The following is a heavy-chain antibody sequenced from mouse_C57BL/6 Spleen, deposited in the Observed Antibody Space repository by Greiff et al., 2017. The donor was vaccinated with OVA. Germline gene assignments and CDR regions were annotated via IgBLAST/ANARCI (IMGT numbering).Heavy chain of an antibody. CDR3: ARRMGYDYDVPYAMDY. D-gene: IGHD2-4*01. V-gene: IGHV3-6*01. CDR1: GYSITSGYY. CDR2: ISYDGSN. Sequence: EVKLLESGPGLVKPSQSLSLTCSVTGYSITSGYYWNWIRQFPGNKLEWMGYISYDGSNNYNPSLKNRISITRDTSKNQFFLKLNSVTTEDTATYYCARRMGYDYDVPYAMDYWGQGTSVTVSS. J-gene: IGHJ4*01.